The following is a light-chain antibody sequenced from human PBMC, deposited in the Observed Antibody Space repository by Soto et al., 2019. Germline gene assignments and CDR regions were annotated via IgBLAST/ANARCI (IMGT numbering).Light chain of an antibody. Sequence: MLTQSPGTLSLSPGERATLSCRASQSVRSMYLAWYQQKPGQAPRLLIYDASSRATDIPDRFSGSGSGTDFTLTISRLEPEDFAIYYCQHYGNSLWTFGQGTKVDI. CDR3: QHYGNSLWT. V-gene: IGKV3-20*01. CDR1: QSVRSMY. J-gene: IGKJ1*01. CDR2: DAS.